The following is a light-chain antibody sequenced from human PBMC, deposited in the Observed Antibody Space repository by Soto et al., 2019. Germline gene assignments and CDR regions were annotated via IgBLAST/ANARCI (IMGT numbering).Light chain of an antibody. CDR3: QVWDSSSDHPNNV. CDR2: DDS. V-gene: IGLV3-21*02. CDR1: NIGSKG. Sequence: SYELTQPPSVSVAPGQTARITCGGNNIGSKGVHWYQQKPGQAPVLVVYDDSDRPSGIPDRFSGSNSGNTATLTISRVEAGDDADHYCQVWDSSSDHPNNVFVTGSQVTGL. J-gene: IGLJ1*01.